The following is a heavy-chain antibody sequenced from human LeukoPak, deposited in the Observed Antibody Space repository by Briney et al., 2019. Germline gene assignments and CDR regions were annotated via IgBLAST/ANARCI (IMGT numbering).Heavy chain of an antibody. CDR1: GYTFTNYD. CDR3: ARGVPAATYYFDY. CDR2: MSPNSGNT. Sequence: ASVKVSCKASGYTFTNYDINWVRQATGQGLEWMGWMSPNSGNTGYAQKFQGRVAMTMATSISTAYMELSSLRSEDTAVYYCARGVPAATYYFDYWGQGTLVTVSS. D-gene: IGHD2-2*01. J-gene: IGHJ4*02. V-gene: IGHV1-8*01.